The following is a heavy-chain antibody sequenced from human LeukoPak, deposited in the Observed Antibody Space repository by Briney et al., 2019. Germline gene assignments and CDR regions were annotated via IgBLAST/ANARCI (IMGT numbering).Heavy chain of an antibody. D-gene: IGHD1-14*01. V-gene: IGHV3-21*06. CDR3: ATETNGRHYDY. Sequence: PGGSLRLSCTASGLTFSTSGFNWVRQAPGKWLEWVASIGPTGSDRYHADSIKGRFTISRDNANNFLYLQMSSLRAEDTAVYYCATETNGRHYDYWGQGTLLTVSS. CDR1: GLTFSTSG. CDR2: IGPTGSDR. J-gene: IGHJ4*02.